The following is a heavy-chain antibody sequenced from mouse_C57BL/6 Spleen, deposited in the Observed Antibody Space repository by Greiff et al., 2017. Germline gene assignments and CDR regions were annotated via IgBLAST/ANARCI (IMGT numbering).Heavy chain of an antibody. Sequence: EVLLVESGTVLARPGASVKMSCKTSGYTFTSYWMHWVKQRPGQGLEWIGAIYPGNSDTSYNQKFKGKATLTAVTSASTAYMELSSLRNEASAVYYCARVDGYPGAMDYWGQGTSVTVSS. D-gene: IGHD2-3*01. CDR3: ARVDGYPGAMDY. CDR1: GYTFTSYW. CDR2: IYPGNSDT. V-gene: IGHV1-5*01. J-gene: IGHJ4*01.